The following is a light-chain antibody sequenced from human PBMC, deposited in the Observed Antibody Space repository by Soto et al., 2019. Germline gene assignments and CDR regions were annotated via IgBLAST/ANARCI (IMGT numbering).Light chain of an antibody. CDR3: QHYSTLCA. J-gene: IGKJ1*01. CDR1: QSVSTR. V-gene: IGKV1-5*01. CDR2: DAS. Sequence: DVQMTQSPSALSLSVGDRVTITCRASQSVSTRLAWYQQKPGQAPKLLSYDASTRATGVPSRFSGSGSGTEFTLTISSQQQDDLANYCWQHYSTLCAFGHGTKVDIK.